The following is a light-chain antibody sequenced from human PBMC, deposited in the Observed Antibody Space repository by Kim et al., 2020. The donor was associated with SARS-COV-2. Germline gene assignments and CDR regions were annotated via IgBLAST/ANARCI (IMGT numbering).Light chain of an antibody. V-gene: IGKV3-15*01. CDR3: QQYNTSPPT. CDR2: GAS. J-gene: IGKJ1*01. Sequence: EIVMTQSPATLSVSPGERATLSCRASQSVSSNLAWYQQKPGQAPRLLIYGASTRATGIPARFSGSGSGTEFTLTISSLQSEDFAVYYCQQYNTSPPTSGQGT. CDR1: QSVSSN.